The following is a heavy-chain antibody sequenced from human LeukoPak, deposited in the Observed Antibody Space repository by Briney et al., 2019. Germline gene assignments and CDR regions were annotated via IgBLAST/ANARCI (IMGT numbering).Heavy chain of an antibody. V-gene: IGHV4-39*01. D-gene: IGHD3-10*01. J-gene: IGHJ4*02. CDR3: ARLGPVWVQGEDY. CDR1: GGSISSSSYY. CDR2: IYYSGST. Sequence: SETLSLTCTVSGGSISSSSYYWRWIRQPPGKGLEWIGSIYYSGSTYYNPSLKSRVTISVDTSKNQFSLKLSSVTAADTAVYYCARLGPVWVQGEDYWGQGTLVTVSS.